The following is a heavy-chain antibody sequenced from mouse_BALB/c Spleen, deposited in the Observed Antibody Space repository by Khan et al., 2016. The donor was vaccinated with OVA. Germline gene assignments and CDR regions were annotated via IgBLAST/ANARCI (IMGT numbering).Heavy chain of an antibody. Sequence: VQLQESGPELAKPGASVKISCTASGYTFTSYCMHWINQRPGQGLEWIGYINPTSGYTDYNPKFKDKITFTADKSSSTAYMQLSSLTSDDSAVYCCARDDIDYWGQGTALTVSS. CDR3: ARDDIDY. CDR1: GYTFTSYC. V-gene: IGHV1-4*02. J-gene: IGHJ2*01. CDR2: INPTSGYT.